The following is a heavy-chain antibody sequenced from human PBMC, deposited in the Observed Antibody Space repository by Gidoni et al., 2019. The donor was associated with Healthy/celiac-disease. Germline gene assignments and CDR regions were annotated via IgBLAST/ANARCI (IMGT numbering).Heavy chain of an antibody. CDR1: GGSIISSSYY. V-gene: IGHV4-39*01. CDR2: IYYSGST. Sequence: QLQLQESGPGLVKPSETLSLTCTVSGGSIISSSYYWGWIRQPPGKGLEWIGSIYYSGSTYYNPSLKSRVTISVDTSKNQFSLKLSSVTAADTAVYYCARHRARYGSGSYYPTHIDYWGQGTLVTVSS. D-gene: IGHD3-10*01. J-gene: IGHJ4*02. CDR3: ARHRARYGSGSYYPTHIDY.